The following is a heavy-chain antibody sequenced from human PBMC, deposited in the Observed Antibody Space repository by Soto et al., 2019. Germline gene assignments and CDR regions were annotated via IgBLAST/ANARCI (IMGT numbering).Heavy chain of an antibody. D-gene: IGHD3-10*01. J-gene: IGHJ5*02. CDR2: VYYSGST. V-gene: IGHV4-31*03. CDR1: GGSISSGGYF. Sequence: QVQLQESGPGLVKPSQTLSLSCTVSGGSISSGGYFWSWIRQHPGKGLEWIGYVYYSGSTYYNPSLKSRVTISVDTSKNQFSLKLSSVTAADTAVYFCASYGSGSYRGGLGWLDPWGQGTLVTVSP. CDR3: ASYGSGSYRGGLGWLDP.